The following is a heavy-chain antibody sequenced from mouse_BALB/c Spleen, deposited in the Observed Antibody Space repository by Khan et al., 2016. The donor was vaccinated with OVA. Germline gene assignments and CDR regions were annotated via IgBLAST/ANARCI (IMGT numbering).Heavy chain of an antibody. J-gene: IGHJ3*01. CDR2: ISSGGSYT. CDR3: TRLAYYYNSEGFAY. D-gene: IGHD1-1*01. CDR1: GFTFSTYG. Sequence: EAELVESGGDLVKPGGSLKLSCATSGFTFSTYGMSWVRQTPDKRLEWVAAISSGGSYTYYPGSVKGRFTISRDNANNTLYLQMSSLKSEDTAIYYCTRLAYYYNSEGFAYWGQGTLVTVSA. V-gene: IGHV5-6*01.